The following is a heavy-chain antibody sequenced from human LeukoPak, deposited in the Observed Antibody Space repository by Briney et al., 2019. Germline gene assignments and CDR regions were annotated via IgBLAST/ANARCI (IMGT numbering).Heavy chain of an antibody. CDR2: IYYSGST. V-gene: IGHV4-59*12. CDR1: GGSISSDY. Sequence: SETLSLTCIVSGGSISSDYWSWIRQPPGKGLEWIGYIYYSGSTNYNPSLKSRVTISVDTSKNQFSLKLTSVTAADTAVYYCARGNLYYYDSSGYYFKFDCWGQGTLVTVSS. D-gene: IGHD3-22*01. J-gene: IGHJ4*02. CDR3: ARGNLYYYDSSGYYFKFDC.